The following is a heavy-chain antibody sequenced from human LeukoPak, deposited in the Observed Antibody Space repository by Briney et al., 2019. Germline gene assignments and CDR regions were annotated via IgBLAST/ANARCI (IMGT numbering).Heavy chain of an antibody. CDR2: IGTAGET. CDR1: GFTFSSYD. CDR3: ARGDSSGYQRNTKFDY. J-gene: IGHJ4*02. Sequence: GGSLRLSCAASGFTFSSYDMHWVRQTTVEGLEWVSAIGTAGETYYPVSVKGRFTISRENAKNSLYLQMNSLRAGDTAVYYCARGDSSGYQRNTKFDYWGQGPLVTVSS. D-gene: IGHD3-22*01. V-gene: IGHV3-13*01.